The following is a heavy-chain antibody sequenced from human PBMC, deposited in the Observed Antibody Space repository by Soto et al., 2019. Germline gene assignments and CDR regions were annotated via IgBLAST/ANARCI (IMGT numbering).Heavy chain of an antibody. CDR2: IWYDGRNK. CDR3: AKDLTGYSSSWYGNWFHP. CDR1: GCTFSDYA. J-gene: IGHJ5*02. V-gene: IGHV3-33*06. Sequence: GGSLRLSCAASGCTFSDYALHWVRQAPGKGLEWVAVIWYDGRNKYYADSVKGRFTISRDNSKNTVYLQMNSLRAEDTAVYYCAKDLTGYSSSWYGNWFHPWGQGTLVTVSS. D-gene: IGHD6-13*01.